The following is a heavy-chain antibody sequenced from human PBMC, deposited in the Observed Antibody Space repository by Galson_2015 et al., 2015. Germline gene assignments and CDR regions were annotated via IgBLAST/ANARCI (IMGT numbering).Heavy chain of an antibody. D-gene: IGHD6-19*01. CDR1: GGSISSGSYY. CDR2: IYTSGST. J-gene: IGHJ5*02. CDR3: AMSSGWYGRAWFDP. V-gene: IGHV4-61*02. Sequence: TLSLTCTVSGGSISSGSYYWSWIRQPAGKGLEWIGRIYTSGSTSYNPSLKSRVTISVDTSKNQFSLKLSSVTAADTAVYYCAMSSGWYGRAWFDPWGQGTLVTVSS.